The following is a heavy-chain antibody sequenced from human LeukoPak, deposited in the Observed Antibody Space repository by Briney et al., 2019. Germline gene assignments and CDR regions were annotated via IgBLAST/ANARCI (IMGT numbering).Heavy chain of an antibody. CDR3: ARGIAVAGPGVYYFDY. CDR2: INPNSGGT. J-gene: IGHJ4*02. V-gene: IGHV1-2*04. Sequence: ASVKVSCKASGCTFTGYYMHWVRQAPGQGLEWMGWINPNSGGTNYAQKFQGWVTMTRDTSISTAYMELSRLRSDDTAVYYCARGIAVAGPGVYYFDYWGQGTLVTVSS. CDR1: GCTFTGYY. D-gene: IGHD6-19*01.